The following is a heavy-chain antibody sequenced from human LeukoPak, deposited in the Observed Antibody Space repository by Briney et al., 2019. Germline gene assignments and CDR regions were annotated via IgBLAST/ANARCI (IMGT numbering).Heavy chain of an antibody. Sequence: PGGSLRLSCAASGFTVSSNYMSWVRQAPGKGLEWVSVIYSGGSTYYADSVKGRFTISRDNSKNTLYLQMNSLRAEDTAVYYCARVLAAAGSFYYYYYYYMDVWGKGTTVTISS. CDR1: GFTVSSNY. CDR2: IYSGGST. V-gene: IGHV3-53*01. CDR3: ARVLAAAGSFYYYYYYYMDV. D-gene: IGHD6-13*01. J-gene: IGHJ6*03.